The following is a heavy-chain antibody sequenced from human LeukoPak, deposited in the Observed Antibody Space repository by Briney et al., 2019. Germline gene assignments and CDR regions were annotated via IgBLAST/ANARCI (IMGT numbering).Heavy chain of an antibody. V-gene: IGHV3-20*04. CDR3: ARENGCGGDCYYFDY. Sequence: GGSLSLSCAASGITFDDFGMSWVPQAPGKGLEWVSGINWNGGTTAYADSVRGRYTITRDNAKNSLYLQMNSLRAEDTALYYCARENGCGGDCYYFDYWGQGTLVTVSS. D-gene: IGHD2-21*01. CDR2: INWNGGTT. CDR1: GITFDDFG. J-gene: IGHJ4*02.